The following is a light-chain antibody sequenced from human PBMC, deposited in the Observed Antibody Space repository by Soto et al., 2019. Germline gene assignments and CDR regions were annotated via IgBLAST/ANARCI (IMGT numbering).Light chain of an antibody. Sequence: QSALTQPASVSGSPGQSITISCTGTNSDVGGYNYVSWYQQYPGKAPKLMIYEVTKRPSGVPDRFSGSKSGNTASLTVSGLQADDEADYYCSSYAGSNNFVVFGGGTKLTVL. CDR2: EVT. CDR1: NSDVGGYNY. V-gene: IGLV2-8*01. J-gene: IGLJ2*01. CDR3: SSYAGSNNFVV.